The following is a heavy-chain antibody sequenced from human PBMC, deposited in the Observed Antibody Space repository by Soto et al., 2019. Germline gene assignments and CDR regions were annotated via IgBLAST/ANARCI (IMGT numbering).Heavy chain of an antibody. CDR3: ARGMELLIDAFDI. D-gene: IGHD3-10*01. V-gene: IGHV1-2*04. J-gene: IGHJ3*02. CDR2: INPNSGGT. Sequence: QVQLVQSGAEVKKPGASVKVSCKASGYTFTGYYMHWVRQAPGQGLEWMGWINPNSGGTNYAQKLPVWVTKTKDTSISTAYRELSRLRSDDTAVYYCARGMELLIDAFDIWGQGTMVTVSS. CDR1: GYTFTGYY.